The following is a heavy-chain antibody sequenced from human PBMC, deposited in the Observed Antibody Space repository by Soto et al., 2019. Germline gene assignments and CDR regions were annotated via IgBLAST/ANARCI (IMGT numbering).Heavy chain of an antibody. CDR1: GGSISSSSYY. J-gene: IGHJ6*02. V-gene: IGHV4-39*01. CDR2: IYYSGST. CDR3: ARQGYSRSTGIYYYYGMDV. D-gene: IGHD6-13*01. Sequence: PSEPLSLTCTVSGGSISSSSYYWGWIRQPPGKGLEWIGSIYYSGSTYYNPSLKSRVTISVDTSKNQFSLKLSSVTAADTAVYYCARQGYSRSTGIYYYYGMDVWGQGTTVTVAS.